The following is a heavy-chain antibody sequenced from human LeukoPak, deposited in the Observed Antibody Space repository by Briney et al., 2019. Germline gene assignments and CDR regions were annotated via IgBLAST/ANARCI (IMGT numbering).Heavy chain of an antibody. CDR3: ARDRSGSGSYYTRYYGMDV. D-gene: IGHD3-10*01. Sequence: SETLSLTCTVSGGSISSYYWSWIRQPPGKGLEWIGYIYYSGSTNYNPSLKSRVTISVDTSKNQFSLKLSPVTAADTAVYYCARDRSGSGSYYTRYYGMDVWGQGTTVTVSS. CDR2: IYYSGST. V-gene: IGHV4-59*01. J-gene: IGHJ6*02. CDR1: GGSISSYY.